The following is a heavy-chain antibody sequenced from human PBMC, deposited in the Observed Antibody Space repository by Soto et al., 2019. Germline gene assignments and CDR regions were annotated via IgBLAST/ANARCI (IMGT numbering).Heavy chain of an antibody. J-gene: IGHJ6*02. CDR3: ARGGCSSTSCYPLYGMDV. Sequence: SQTLSLTCAISGDSVSSNSAAWNWIRQSPSRGLEWLGRTYYRPKWYNDYAVSVKSRITINPDTSKNQFSLQLNSVTPEDTAVYYCARGGCSSTSCYPLYGMDVWGQGTTVTVPS. V-gene: IGHV6-1*01. D-gene: IGHD2-2*01. CDR1: GDSVSSNSAA. CDR2: TYYRPKWYN.